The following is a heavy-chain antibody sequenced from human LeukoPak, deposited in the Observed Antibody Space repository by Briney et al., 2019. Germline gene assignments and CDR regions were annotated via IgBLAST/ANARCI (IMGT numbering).Heavy chain of an antibody. Sequence: PGGSLRLSCAASGFTFSSYGMHWVRQAPGKGLEWVAFIRYDGSNKYYADSVEGRFTISRDNSKNTLYLQMNSLRAEDTAVYYCAKDLRPGTFDYWGQGTLVTVSS. D-gene: IGHD3-3*01. CDR1: GFTFSSYG. J-gene: IGHJ4*02. CDR2: IRYDGSNK. CDR3: AKDLRPGTFDY. V-gene: IGHV3-30*02.